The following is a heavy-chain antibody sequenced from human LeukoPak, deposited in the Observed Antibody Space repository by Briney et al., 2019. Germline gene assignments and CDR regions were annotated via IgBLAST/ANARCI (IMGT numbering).Heavy chain of an antibody. V-gene: IGHV4-30-4*08. Sequence: SETLSLTCTVSGGSISSGDYYWSWIRQPPGKGLEWIGYIYYSGSTYYNPPLKSRVTISVDTSKNQFSLKLSSVTAADTAVYYCASEVGAKRNPDYWGQGTLVTVSS. CDR1: GGSISSGDYY. J-gene: IGHJ4*02. CDR2: IYYSGST. D-gene: IGHD1-26*01. CDR3: ASEVGAKRNPDY.